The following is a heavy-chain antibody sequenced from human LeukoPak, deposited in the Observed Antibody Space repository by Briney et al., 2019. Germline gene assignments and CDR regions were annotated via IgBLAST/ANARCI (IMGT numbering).Heavy chain of an antibody. CDR1: GYTFTSYY. CDR2: INPSGGST. D-gene: IGHD1-26*01. J-gene: IGHJ3*02. V-gene: IGHV1-46*01. CDR3: ASPSRGSYSPYDAFDI. Sequence: ASVKVSCKASGYTFTSYYMHWVRQAPAQGLEWMGIINPSGGSTSYAQKFQGRVTMTRDTSTSTVYMELSSLRSEDTAVYYCASPSRGSYSPYDAFDIWGQGTMVTVSS.